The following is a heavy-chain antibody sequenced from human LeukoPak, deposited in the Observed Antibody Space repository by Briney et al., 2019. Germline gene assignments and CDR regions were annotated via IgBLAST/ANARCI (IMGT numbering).Heavy chain of an antibody. CDR2: IYTSGST. CDR1: GGSISSYY. CDR3: ARCEVGVRGVISRFDP. V-gene: IGHV4-4*07. J-gene: IGHJ5*02. Sequence: KPSETLSLTCTVSGGSISSYYWSWIRQPAGKGLEWIGRIYTSGSTNYNPSLKSRVTMSVDTSKNQFSLKLSSVTAADTAVYYCARCEVGVRGVISRFDPWGQGTLVTVSS. D-gene: IGHD3-10*01.